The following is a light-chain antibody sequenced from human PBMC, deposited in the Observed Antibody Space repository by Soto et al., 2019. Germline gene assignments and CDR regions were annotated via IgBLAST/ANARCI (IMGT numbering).Light chain of an antibody. V-gene: IGLV7-46*02. Sequence: QALVTQEPSLTVSPGGTVTLTCGSSTGAVTSGHYPYWFQQKPGQAPRTLIYDTSNKHSWTPARFSGSLLGGKAALTLLGAKPEDEAEYYCLLSYTCARVFGGATQRTVL. J-gene: IGLJ3*02. CDR2: DTS. CDR3: LLSYTCARV. CDR1: TGAVTSGHY.